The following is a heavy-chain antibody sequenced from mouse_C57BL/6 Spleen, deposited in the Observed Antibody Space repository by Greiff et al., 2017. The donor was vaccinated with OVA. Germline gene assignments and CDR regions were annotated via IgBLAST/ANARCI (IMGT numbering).Heavy chain of an antibody. Sequence: QVQLKESGAELVKPGASVKISCKASGYAFSSYWMNWVKQRPGKGLEWIGQIYPGDGDTNYNGKFKGKATLTADKSSSTAYMQLSSLTSEDSAVYFCARPYGSSYVDDWYFDVWGTGTTVTVSS. CDR1: GYAFSSYW. CDR3: ARPYGSSYVDDWYFDV. D-gene: IGHD1-1*01. CDR2: IYPGDGDT. J-gene: IGHJ1*03. V-gene: IGHV1-80*01.